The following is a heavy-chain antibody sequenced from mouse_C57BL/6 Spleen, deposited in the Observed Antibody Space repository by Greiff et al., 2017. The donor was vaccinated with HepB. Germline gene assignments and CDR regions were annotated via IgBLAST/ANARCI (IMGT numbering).Heavy chain of an antibody. CDR3: ARCPTRYFDV. Sequence: QVQLKESGPELVKPGASVKISCKASGYAFSSSWMNWVKQRPGKGLEWIGRIYPGDGDTNYNGKFKGKATLTADKSSSTAYMQLSSLTSEDSAVYVCARCPTRYFDVWAQGPRSPSPQ. CDR2: IYPGDGDT. J-gene: IGHJ1*03. CDR1: GYAFSSSW. V-gene: IGHV1-82*01. D-gene: IGHD1-1*01.